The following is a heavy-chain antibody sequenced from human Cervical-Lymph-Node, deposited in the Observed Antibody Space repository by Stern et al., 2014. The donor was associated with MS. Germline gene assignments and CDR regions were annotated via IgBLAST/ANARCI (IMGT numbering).Heavy chain of an antibody. CDR3: ARKADWGDYFDY. CDR1: GDSIRTYF. D-gene: IGHD7-27*01. J-gene: IGHJ4*02. V-gene: IGHV4-59*08. CDR2: IYYSGTA. Sequence: QVQLQESGPGLLKPSETLSLTCTVSGDSIRTYFWTWIRQPPGKTLEWIGYIYYSGTANYNPSLKSRVTMSVDTSNKQFSLNLSSVTAADTAVYYCARKADWGDYFDYWGQGTLVTVSS.